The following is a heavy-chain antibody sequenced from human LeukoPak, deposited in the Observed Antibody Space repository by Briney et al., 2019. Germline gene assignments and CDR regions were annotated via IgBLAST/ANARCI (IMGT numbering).Heavy chain of an antibody. D-gene: IGHD4-23*01. V-gene: IGHV3-23*01. J-gene: IGHJ4*02. CDR2: ISGSGDST. CDR1: GFTFSRNA. Sequence: GGSLRLSCAASGFTFSRNAMNWVRQAPEEGLEWVSAISGSGDSTYYADSVKGRFTISRDNSKSTLYLQMNSLRAEDTAVYYCALGGNGGINYFDFWGQGTLVTVSS. CDR3: ALGGNGGINYFDF.